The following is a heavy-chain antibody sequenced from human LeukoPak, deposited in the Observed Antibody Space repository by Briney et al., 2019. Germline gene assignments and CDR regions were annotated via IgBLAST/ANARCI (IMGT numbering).Heavy chain of an antibody. CDR3: ATGELYYYGSGSYPFDY. CDR2: MNPNSGNT. Sequence: ASVKVSCEASGYTFTSYDINWVRQATGQGLEWMGWMNPNSGNTGYAQKFQGRVTMTRNTSISTAYMELSSLRSEDTAVYYCATGELYYYGSGSYPFDYWGQGTLVTVSS. CDR1: GYTFTSYD. D-gene: IGHD3-10*01. V-gene: IGHV1-8*01. J-gene: IGHJ4*02.